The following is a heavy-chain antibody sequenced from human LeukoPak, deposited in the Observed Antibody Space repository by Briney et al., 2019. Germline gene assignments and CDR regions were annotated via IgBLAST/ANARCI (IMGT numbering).Heavy chain of an antibody. CDR1: EFTFSTYW. CDR2: INQDGSEK. CDR3: ARDIAAPGSY. V-gene: IGHV3-7*01. D-gene: IGHD6-13*01. Sequence: PGGSLRLSCAASEFTFSTYWMTWVRQAPGKGLEGVANINQDGSEKYYVDSVKGRFTISRDNAKNSLYLQMNSLRVEDTAVYYCARDIAAPGSYWGQGALVTVSS. J-gene: IGHJ4*02.